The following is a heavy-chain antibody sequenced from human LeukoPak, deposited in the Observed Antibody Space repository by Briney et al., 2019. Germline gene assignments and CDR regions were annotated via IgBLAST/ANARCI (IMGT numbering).Heavy chain of an antibody. CDR1: GFTFSSYA. CDR2: ISYDGRNK. Sequence: GGSLRLSCAASGFTFSSYAMHWVRQAPGKGLEWVAVISYDGRNKYYADSVKGRFTVSRDNPKNTLYLQMNSLRAEDTAVYYCAKDIAAAGKGGFDYWGQGTLVTVSS. V-gene: IGHV3-30-3*02. CDR3: AKDIAAAGKGGFDY. J-gene: IGHJ4*02. D-gene: IGHD6-13*01.